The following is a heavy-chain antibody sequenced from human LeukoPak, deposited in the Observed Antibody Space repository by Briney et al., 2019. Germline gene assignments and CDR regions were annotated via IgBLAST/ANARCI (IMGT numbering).Heavy chain of an antibody. CDR1: GFPFSSYW. D-gene: IGHD6-13*01. V-gene: IGHV3-7*01. Sequence: GGSLRLSCAASGFPFSSYWMSWVRQAPGKGLEWVANIKQDGSEKYYVDSVKGRFTISRDNAKNSLYLQMNSLRAEGTAVYYCARGIAVASDYWGQGTLVTVSS. CDR2: IKQDGSEK. J-gene: IGHJ4*02. CDR3: ARGIAVASDY.